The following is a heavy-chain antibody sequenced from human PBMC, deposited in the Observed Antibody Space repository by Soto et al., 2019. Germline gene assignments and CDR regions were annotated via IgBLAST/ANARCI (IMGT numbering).Heavy chain of an antibody. V-gene: IGHV3-30-3*01. D-gene: IGHD6-19*01. CDR2: ISYDGSNK. CDR3: ARPLWRDGCNWGYCCL. J-gene: IGHJ2*01. CDR1: GFTFSSYA. Sequence: QVQLVESGGGVVQPGRSLRLSCAASGFTFSSYAMHWVRQAPGKGLEWVAVISYDGSNKYYADSVKGRFTISRDNSKNALYLRMHSLRTEDTAVYYWARPLWRDGCNWGYCCLSVRGTLVTVSS.